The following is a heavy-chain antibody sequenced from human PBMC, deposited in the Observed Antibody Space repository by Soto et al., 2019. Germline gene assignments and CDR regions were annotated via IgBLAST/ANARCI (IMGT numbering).Heavy chain of an antibody. Sequence: QVQLQESVPGLVKPSGTLSLTCVVSGGSISSSNWWSWVRQPPGKGLEWIGEIYHSGRTNYNPSLKSRVSISLDKSKNQFSLKLSSVTAADTAVYYCARLRTYDLMTAPDYWGQGTLVTVSS. CDR2: IYHSGRT. V-gene: IGHV4-4*02. CDR1: GGSISSSNW. CDR3: ARLRTYDLMTAPDY. D-gene: IGHD2-21*02. J-gene: IGHJ4*02.